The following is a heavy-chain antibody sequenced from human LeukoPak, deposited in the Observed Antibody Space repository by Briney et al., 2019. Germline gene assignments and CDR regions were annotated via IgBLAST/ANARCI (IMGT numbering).Heavy chain of an antibody. Sequence: GGSLRLSCAASGFTFSSYAMSWVRQAPGKGLEWVSAISGSGGSTYYADSVKGRFTISRDNSKNTLYLQMNSLRAEDTAVYYCVKNHLPPDSSWTFDYWGQGTLVTVSS. D-gene: IGHD6-13*01. V-gene: IGHV3-23*01. CDR3: VKNHLPPDSSWTFDY. CDR2: ISGSGGST. CDR1: GFTFSSYA. J-gene: IGHJ4*02.